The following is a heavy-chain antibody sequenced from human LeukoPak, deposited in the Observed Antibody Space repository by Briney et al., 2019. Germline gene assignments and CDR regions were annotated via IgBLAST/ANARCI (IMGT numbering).Heavy chain of an antibody. CDR2: IKSNTEGGTS. D-gene: IGHD5-12*01. CDR1: GFTFSSAY. CDR3: ARGRWGSGYVD. Sequence: GGSLRLSCGASGFTFSSAYMTWVRQVPGKGLEWVGRIKSNTEGGTSDYAEPVKGRFTISRDDSRNMLYLQMNSLRAEDTAVYYCARGRWGSGYVDWGQGTLVTVSS. J-gene: IGHJ4*02. V-gene: IGHV3-15*01.